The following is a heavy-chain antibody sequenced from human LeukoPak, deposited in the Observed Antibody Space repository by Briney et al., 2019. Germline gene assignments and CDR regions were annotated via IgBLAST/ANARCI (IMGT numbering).Heavy chain of an antibody. CDR2: IYYSGST. D-gene: IGHD5-24*01. J-gene: IGHJ4*02. CDR3: ATGRDAYKTGY. V-gene: IGHV4-59*01. CDR1: GDSSSLSY. Sequence: PSETLSLTCTVSGDSSSLSYWSWIRQPPGKGLEWVGFIYYSGSTNYNPSLKSRVTMSLDTSKNQISLKLISVTAADTAVYYCATGRDAYKTGYWGQGTLVTVSS.